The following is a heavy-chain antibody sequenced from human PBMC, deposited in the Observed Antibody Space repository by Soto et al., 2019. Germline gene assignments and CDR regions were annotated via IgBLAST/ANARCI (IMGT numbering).Heavy chain of an antibody. CDR2: ISGSGGST. J-gene: IGHJ4*02. CDR1: GFTFSSYA. D-gene: IGHD2-2*01. V-gene: IGHV3-23*01. Sequence: EVQLLESGGGLVQPGGSLRLSCAASGFTFSSYAMSWVRQAPGKGLEWVSAISGSGGSTYYADSVKGRFTISRDNSKNTLYLQMNSLRAEDTAVYYCAKDRPWGIYCSSTSCSEYFDYWGQGTLVTVSS. CDR3: AKDRPWGIYCSSTSCSEYFDY.